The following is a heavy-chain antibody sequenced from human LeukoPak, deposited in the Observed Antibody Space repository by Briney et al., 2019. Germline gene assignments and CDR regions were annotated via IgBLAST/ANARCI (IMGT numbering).Heavy chain of an antibody. CDR2: ISGSGGST. CDR1: GFTFSSYA. V-gene: IGHV3-23*01. Sequence: GGSLRLSCAASGFTFSSYAMSWVRQAPGKGLEWVSAISGSGGSTYYADSVKGRFTISRDNSKNTLYLQMNSLRAEDTAVYYCAKDREDTAMVEYVVFDHWGQGTLVTVSS. CDR3: AKDREDTAMVEYVVFDH. D-gene: IGHD5-18*01. J-gene: IGHJ4*02.